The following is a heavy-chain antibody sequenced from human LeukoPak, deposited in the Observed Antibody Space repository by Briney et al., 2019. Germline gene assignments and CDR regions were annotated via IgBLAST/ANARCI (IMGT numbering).Heavy chain of an antibody. D-gene: IGHD3-16*01. CDR1: GFNFSDYY. CDR3: AKEGGGAFDF. Sequence: GGSLRLSCEASGFNFSDYYMSWIRQAPGKGLEWVANIKEDGSEKYYVDSVKGRFTISRDNAKNSLYLQVNSLRAEDTAVYYCAKEGGGAFDFWGQGTMVTVSS. J-gene: IGHJ3*01. V-gene: IGHV3-7*04. CDR2: IKEDGSEK.